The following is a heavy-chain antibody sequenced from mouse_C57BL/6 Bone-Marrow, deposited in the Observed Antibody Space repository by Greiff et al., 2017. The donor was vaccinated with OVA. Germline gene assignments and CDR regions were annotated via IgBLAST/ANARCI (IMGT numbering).Heavy chain of an antibody. CDR2: IDPEDGDT. CDR3: KPYYGSSISPDWYFDV. V-gene: IGHV14-1*01. D-gene: IGHD1-1*01. CDR1: GFNITDSY. Sequence: VQLKQSGAELVRPGASVKLSCTASGFNITDSYMHWVKQRPEQGLEWIGRIDPEDGDTEYAPQFQGKATMTADTSSNPAYLQLSSLTSEDTAVYYCKPYYGSSISPDWYFDVWGTGTTVTVSS. J-gene: IGHJ1*03.